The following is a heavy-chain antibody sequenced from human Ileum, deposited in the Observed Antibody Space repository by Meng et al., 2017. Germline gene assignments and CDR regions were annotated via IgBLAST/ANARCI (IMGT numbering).Heavy chain of an antibody. CDR2: AST. J-gene: IGHJ4*02. V-gene: IGHV4-61*08. D-gene: IGHD7-27*01. Sequence: VPLGESGPGLVRPSETLSLICTVSGGSVSSAGYQWGWIRQPPGKGLEWIGYASTNYNPSLKSRVTISLDTSKNQFSLKLSSVTAADTAVYYCARDHWGSLDYWGQGILVTVSS. CDR3: ARDHWGSLDY. CDR1: GGSVSSAGYQ.